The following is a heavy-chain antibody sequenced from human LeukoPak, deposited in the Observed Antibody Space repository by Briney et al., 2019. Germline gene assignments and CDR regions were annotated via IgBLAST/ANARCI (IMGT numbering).Heavy chain of an antibody. CDR3: ARGRSYYDSTGYAY. D-gene: IGHD3-22*01. J-gene: IGHJ4*02. V-gene: IGHV4-59*01. CDR2: IYYSGST. CDR1: GDSISSYY. Sequence: PSETLSLTCTVSGDSISSYYWSWIRQPPGKGLEWIGYIYYSGSTNYNPSLKSRVTISIDTSKNQFSLKLSSVTAADTAVYYCARGRSYYDSTGYAYWGQGTQVTVSS.